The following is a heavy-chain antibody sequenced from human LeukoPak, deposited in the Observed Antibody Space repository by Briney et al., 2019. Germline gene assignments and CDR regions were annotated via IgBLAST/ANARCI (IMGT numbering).Heavy chain of an antibody. CDR1: GFTFSNYW. J-gene: IGHJ4*02. D-gene: IGHD6-19*01. CDR3: APRQWLVNY. Sequence: GGSLRLSCGASGFTFSNYWMYWVRQAPGKGLVWVSRINSDGSSTSYADSVKGRFTISRDNSKNTLYLQMNSLRAEDTAVYYCAPRQWLVNYWGQGTLVTVSS. CDR2: INSDGSST. V-gene: IGHV3-74*01.